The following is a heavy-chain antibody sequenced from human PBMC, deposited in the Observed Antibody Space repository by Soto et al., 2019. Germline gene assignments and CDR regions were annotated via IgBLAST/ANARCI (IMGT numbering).Heavy chain of an antibody. J-gene: IGHJ6*02. V-gene: IGHV4-39*01. D-gene: IGHD2-2*01. CDR1: GGSISSSNYY. Sequence: QLQLQESGPGLVKPSETLSLTCTVSGGSISSSNYYWGWIRQPPGKGLEWIGTISYSGTSYYNPSLKSRVIISVETSKNQFSLKVTSVTAADTAVYYCARRGIVVVPVASGYGWGMDVWGQGTTVTVSS. CDR3: ARRGIVVVPVASGYGWGMDV. CDR2: ISYSGTS.